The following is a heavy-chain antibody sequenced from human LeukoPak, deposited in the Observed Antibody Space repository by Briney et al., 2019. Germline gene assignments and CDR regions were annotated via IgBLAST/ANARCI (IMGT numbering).Heavy chain of an antibody. CDR1: GYTLTELS. V-gene: IGHV1-46*01. J-gene: IGHJ4*02. Sequence: GSVKVSCKVSGYTLTELSMHWVRQAPGQGLEWMGIINPSGGSTSYAQKFQGRVTMTRDTSASTVYMQLSSLRSEDTAVYYCASEDCSGGSCYLFGYWGQGTLVTVSS. CDR2: INPSGGST. CDR3: ASEDCSGGSCYLFGY. D-gene: IGHD2-15*01.